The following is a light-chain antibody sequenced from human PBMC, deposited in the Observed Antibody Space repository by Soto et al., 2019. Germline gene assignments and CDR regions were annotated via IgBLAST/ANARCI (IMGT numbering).Light chain of an antibody. CDR3: QQSYGIPFT. J-gene: IGKJ3*01. V-gene: IGKV1-39*01. CDR2: AAS. Sequence: DIQMTQSPSSLSASVGDRVTITCRASQTIRNYLNWYQQKSGKDPNILIYAASSLQRGVPSRCSGRGSGTACTLPMSRLQLEDFSTYYWQQSYGIPFTFCPGHKVDV. CDR1: QTIRNY.